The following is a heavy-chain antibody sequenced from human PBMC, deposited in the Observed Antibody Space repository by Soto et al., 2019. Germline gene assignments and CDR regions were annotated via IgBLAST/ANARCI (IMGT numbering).Heavy chain of an antibody. Sequence: PGGSLRLSCAASGFTFSNAWMSWVRQAPGKGLEWVGRIKSKTDGGTTDYAAPVKGRFTISRDDSKNTLYLQMNSLKTEDTAVYYCITALITIFGVAHHFDYWGQGTLVTVSS. J-gene: IGHJ4*02. V-gene: IGHV3-15*01. CDR2: IKSKTDGGTT. D-gene: IGHD3-3*01. CDR3: ITALITIFGVAHHFDY. CDR1: GFTFSNAW.